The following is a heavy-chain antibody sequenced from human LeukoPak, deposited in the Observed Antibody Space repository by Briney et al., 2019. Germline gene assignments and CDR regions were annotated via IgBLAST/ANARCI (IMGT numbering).Heavy chain of an antibody. CDR2: IYYRGST. J-gene: IGHJ6*02. V-gene: IGHV4-39*07. Sequence: SETLSLTCTVSGGSISSSSYYWGWIRQPPGKGLEWIGSIYYRGSTYYNPSLKSRVTFSVDTSKNQFSLKLSSVTAADTAVYYCARGAPRDYGMDVWGQGTTVTVSS. CDR3: ARGAPRDYGMDV. CDR1: GGSISSSSYY.